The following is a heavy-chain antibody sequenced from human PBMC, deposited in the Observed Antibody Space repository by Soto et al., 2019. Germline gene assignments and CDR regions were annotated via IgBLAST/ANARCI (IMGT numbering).Heavy chain of an antibody. CDR2: IWYDGSNK. CDR3: AIDRGSGRALARALDY. J-gene: IGHJ4*02. V-gene: IGHV3-33*01. D-gene: IGHD6-19*01. Sequence: QVQLVESGGGVVQPGRSLRLSCAASGFTFSSYGMHWVRQAPGKGLEWVAVIWYDGSNKYYADSVKGRFTISRDNSKNTLYLQMNSLRAEDTAVYYCAIDRGSGRALARALDYWGQGTLVTVSS. CDR1: GFTFSSYG.